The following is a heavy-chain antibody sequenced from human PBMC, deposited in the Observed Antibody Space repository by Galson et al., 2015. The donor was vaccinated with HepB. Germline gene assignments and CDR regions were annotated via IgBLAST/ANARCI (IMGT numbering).Heavy chain of an antibody. CDR3: AREGQRWLQLGYNWFDP. J-gene: IGHJ5*02. D-gene: IGHD5-24*01. CDR2: ISYDGSNK. Sequence: SLRLSCAASGFTFSSYAMHWVRQAPGKGLEWVAVISYDGSNKYYAGSVKGRFTISRDNSKNTLYLQMNSLRAEDTAVYYCAREGQRWLQLGYNWFDPWGQGTLVTVSS. CDR1: GFTFSSYA. V-gene: IGHV3-30-3*01.